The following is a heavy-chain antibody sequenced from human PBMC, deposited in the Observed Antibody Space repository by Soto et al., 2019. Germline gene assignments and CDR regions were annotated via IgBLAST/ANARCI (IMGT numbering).Heavy chain of an antibody. CDR2: IQSGGPT. J-gene: IGHJ6*04. CDR1: EFTVSSKY. CDR3: ARDDALCDGGRCYGVPLDG. D-gene: IGHD2-15*01. V-gene: IGHV3-66*01. Sequence: GGSMSHSCAASEFTVSSKYMSWVRQAPGKGLEWVSLIQSGGPTYYADSVKGRFTISRDTSENTLHLQMDSLRAEDTAVYYCARDDALCDGGRCYGVPLDGWGKGTTVTVSS.